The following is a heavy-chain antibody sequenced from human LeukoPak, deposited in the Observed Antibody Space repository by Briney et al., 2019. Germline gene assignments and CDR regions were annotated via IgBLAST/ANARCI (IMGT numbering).Heavy chain of an antibody. J-gene: IGHJ4*02. CDR1: GYSISSGYY. CDR3: ARDGFYYSRWGHFDY. CDR2: IYHSGST. Sequence: SETLSLTCAVSGYSISSGYYWGWIRQPPGKELEWFGNIYHSGSTHYNPSLKRRVTISLHTSKNPFSLKLSSKTASDTAVYYCARDGFYYSRWGHFDYWGQGTLVTVSS. D-gene: IGHD6-13*01. V-gene: IGHV4-38-2*02.